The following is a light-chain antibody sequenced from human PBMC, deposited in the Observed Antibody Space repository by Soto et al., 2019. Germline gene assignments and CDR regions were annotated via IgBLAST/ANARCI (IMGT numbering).Light chain of an antibody. Sequence: QSVLTQPPSVSGAPGQRVTISCTGSSSNIGAGYDVHWYQQLPGTAPKLLIYGNSNRPSGVPDRFSGSKSGTSASLAITGLQADDEADYYCQSYYSSLSGSVFGTGTKVTVL. V-gene: IGLV1-40*01. J-gene: IGLJ1*01. CDR1: SSNIGAGYD. CDR2: GNS. CDR3: QSYYSSLSGSV.